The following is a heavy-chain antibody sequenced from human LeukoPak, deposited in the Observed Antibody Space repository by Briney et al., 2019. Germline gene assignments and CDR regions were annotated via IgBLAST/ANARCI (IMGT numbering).Heavy chain of an antibody. Sequence: GGSLRLSCAASGFTFSNTAMSWVRQAPGKGLEWLSIISGSGLNAYYADSVKGRFTISRDNSKSTLFLQMNSLRAEDTAVYYCARVTLGAFDIWGQGTMVTVSS. CDR3: ARVTLGAFDI. J-gene: IGHJ3*02. V-gene: IGHV3-23*01. CDR1: GFTFSNTA. CDR2: ISGSGLNA.